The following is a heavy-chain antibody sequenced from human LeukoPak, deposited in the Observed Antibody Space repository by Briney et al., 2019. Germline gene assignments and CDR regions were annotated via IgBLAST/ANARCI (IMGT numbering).Heavy chain of an antibody. J-gene: IGHJ2*01. Sequence: ASVKVSCKASGYTFTSYGISWVRQAPGQGLEWMGWISAYNGNTNYAQKLQGRVTMTTDTSTSTAYMELRSLRSDDTAVYYCARVEKPAAMISLGWYFDLWGRGTLVTVSS. CDR1: GYTFTSYG. CDR3: ARVEKPAAMISLGWYFDL. D-gene: IGHD2-2*01. CDR2: ISAYNGNT. V-gene: IGHV1-18*01.